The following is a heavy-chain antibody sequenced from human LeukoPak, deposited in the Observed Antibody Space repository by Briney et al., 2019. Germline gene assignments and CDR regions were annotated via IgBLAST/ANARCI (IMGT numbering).Heavy chain of an antibody. Sequence: PSETLSLTCTVSGGSISSGNYWSWIRQPAGKGLEWIGRIYTSGSTNYNLSLKSRVTISVDTSKNQFSLKLSSVTAADTAVYYCARIAMVAATQWFDPWGQGTLVTVSS. D-gene: IGHD2-15*01. V-gene: IGHV4-61*02. CDR3: ARIAMVAATQWFDP. J-gene: IGHJ5*02. CDR2: IYTSGST. CDR1: GGSISSGNY.